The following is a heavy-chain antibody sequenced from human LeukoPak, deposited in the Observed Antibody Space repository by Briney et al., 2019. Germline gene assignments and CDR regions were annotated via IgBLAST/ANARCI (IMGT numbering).Heavy chain of an antibody. V-gene: IGHV1-8*01. CDR1: GYTFTNYD. D-gene: IGHD2-21*02. J-gene: IGHJ3*01. CDR3: AFCGGDCGGAFDV. CDR2: MTPNSGNT. Sequence: ASVKVSCKASGYTFTNYDINWLRQAPEKGLRGMAWMTPNSGNTGHEQKFQGRLTMTRDISISTAYMELSSLRSEDTAVYYCAFCGGDCGGAFDVWGQGTMVTVSS.